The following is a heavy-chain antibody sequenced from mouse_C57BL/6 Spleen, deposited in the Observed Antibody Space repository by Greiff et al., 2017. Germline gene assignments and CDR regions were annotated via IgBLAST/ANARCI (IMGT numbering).Heavy chain of an antibody. V-gene: IGHV1-69*01. D-gene: IGHD2-9*01. J-gene: IGHJ2*01. CDR3: ARTYYGYVYYFDY. Sequence: QVQLQQPGAELVMPGASVKLSCKASGYTFTSYWMHWVKQRPGQGLEWIGEIDPSDSYTNYNQKFKGKSTLTVDKSSSTAYMQLSSLTSEDSAVYYCARTYYGYVYYFDYWGQGTTLTVSS. CDR2: IDPSDSYT. CDR1: GYTFTSYW.